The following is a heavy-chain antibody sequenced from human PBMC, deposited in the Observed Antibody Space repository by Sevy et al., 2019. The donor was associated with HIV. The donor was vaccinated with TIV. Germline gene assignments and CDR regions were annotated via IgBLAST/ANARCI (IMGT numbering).Heavy chain of an antibody. V-gene: IGHV3-30-3*01. J-gene: IGHJ4*02. Sequence: GGSLRLSCAASGFTFSSYAMHWVRQAPGKGLEWVAVISYDGSNKYYADSVKGRFTISRDNSKNTLYLQMNSLRAEDTAVYYCARDLALYNCYDSSGPTKYWGQGTLVTVSS. CDR1: GFTFSSYA. D-gene: IGHD3-22*01. CDR3: ARDLALYNCYDSSGPTKY. CDR2: ISYDGSNK.